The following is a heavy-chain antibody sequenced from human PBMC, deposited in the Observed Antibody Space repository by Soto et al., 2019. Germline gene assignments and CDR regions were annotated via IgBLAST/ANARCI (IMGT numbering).Heavy chain of an antibody. V-gene: IGHV3-30*18. D-gene: IGHD4-17*01. Sequence: PGGSLRLSCAASGFTFSSYGMHWVRQAPGKGLEWVAVISYDGSNKYYADSVKGRFTISRDNSKNTLYLQMNSLRAEDTAVYYCAKDPDDYGGDYFDYWGQGTLVTVS. CDR1: GFTFSSYG. J-gene: IGHJ4*02. CDR2: ISYDGSNK. CDR3: AKDPDDYGGDYFDY.